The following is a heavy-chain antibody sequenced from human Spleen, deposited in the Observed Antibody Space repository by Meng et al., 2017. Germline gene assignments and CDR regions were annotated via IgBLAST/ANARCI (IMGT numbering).Heavy chain of an antibody. CDR2: INPNSGGT. CDR1: GYTFSDYY. CDR3: ARELGVTLVRGVARSYDS. V-gene: IGHV1-2*02. J-gene: IGHJ4*02. Sequence: ASVKVSCKASGYTFSDYYVHWVRQAPGQGLEWMGWINPNSGGTNYAEKFQGRVTMTRDTSISTAYMELRRLRSDDTAVYYCARELGVTLVRGVARSYDSWGQGTLVTVSS. D-gene: IGHD3-10*01.